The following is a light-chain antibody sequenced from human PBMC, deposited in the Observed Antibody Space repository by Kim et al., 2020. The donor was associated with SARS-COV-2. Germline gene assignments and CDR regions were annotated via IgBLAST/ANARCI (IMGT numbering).Light chain of an antibody. CDR2: GAS. Sequence: EIVLTQSPGTLSLSPGERATLSCRASQSVSSNYLAWYQQRPGQAPRLLIYGASSRATGIPDRFSGSGSGTDFTLTISRLEPDDFAVYYCQQYVTSPPGYAFGQGTKLEI. CDR3: QQYVTSPPGYA. V-gene: IGKV3-20*01. J-gene: IGKJ2*01. CDR1: QSVSSNY.